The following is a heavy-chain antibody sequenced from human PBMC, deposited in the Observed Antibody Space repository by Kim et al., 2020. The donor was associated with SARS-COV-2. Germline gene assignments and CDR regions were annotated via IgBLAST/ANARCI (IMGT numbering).Heavy chain of an antibody. Sequence: ASVKVSCKASGYTFSYYNIHWVRRAPGQGLEWVGLINPSDDATIYAQKLQGRVTMTSDRSTSTVYMQLSSLSSEDTAIYYCARELHGSAPAYWGQGTLVT. CDR2: INPSDDAT. V-gene: IGHV1-46*01. J-gene: IGHJ4*02. D-gene: IGHD3-10*01. CDR3: ARELHGSAPAY. CDR1: GYTFSYYN.